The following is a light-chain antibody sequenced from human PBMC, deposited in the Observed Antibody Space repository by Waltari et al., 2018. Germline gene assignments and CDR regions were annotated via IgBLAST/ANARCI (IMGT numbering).Light chain of an antibody. Sequence: DIQMTQSPSSLSASIGDRVTITCRASQGIGNDLGWFQQKPGKAPERLIWLVYNLQSGVPPRFSGSGSGTEFTLTISSLQPEDFATYYCLQHHSYPYIFGQGTKLEIK. V-gene: IGKV1-17*01. CDR1: QGIGND. CDR3: LQHHSYPYI. J-gene: IGKJ2*01. CDR2: LVY.